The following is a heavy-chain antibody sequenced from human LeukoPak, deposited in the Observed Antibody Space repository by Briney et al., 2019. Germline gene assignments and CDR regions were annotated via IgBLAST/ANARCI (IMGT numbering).Heavy chain of an antibody. J-gene: IGHJ6*03. V-gene: IGHV4-34*01. D-gene: IGHD2-15*01. CDR3: ARDLIRGYCSGGSCYSHYYMDV. CDR2: IYYSGST. CDR1: GGSFSDFY. Sequence: SETLSLTCAVSGGSFSDFYWNWIRQPPGKGLEWIGSIYYSGSTYYNPSLKSRVTISVDTSKNQFSLKLSSVTAADTAVYYCARDLIRGYCSGGSCYSHYYMDVWGKGTTVTVSS.